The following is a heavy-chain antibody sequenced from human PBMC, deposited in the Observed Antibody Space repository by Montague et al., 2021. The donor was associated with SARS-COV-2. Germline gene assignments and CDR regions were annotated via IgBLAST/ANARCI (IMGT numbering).Heavy chain of an antibody. V-gene: IGHV4-39*01. CDR2: IYYTENT. CDR3: ARPGSGYSHGSGAFDY. J-gene: IGHJ4*02. CDR1: GASISNSIHY. D-gene: IGHD5-18*01. Sequence: SETLSLTCTVSGASISNSIHYWDWIRQPPGKGLEWIGSIYYTENTYYNPSLKSRVTISIDTSKNQFSLKLSSVTAADTAVYYCARPGSGYSHGSGAFDYWGQGTLVTVSS.